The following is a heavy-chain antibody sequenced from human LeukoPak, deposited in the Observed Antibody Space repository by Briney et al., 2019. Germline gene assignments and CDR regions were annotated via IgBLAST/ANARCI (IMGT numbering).Heavy chain of an antibody. Sequence: PSETLSLTCIVSRASISSDYWSWIRQSPGKGLEWIGYLYDSGNTDYNPSLKSRVSISMNTSKNQFSLNLTPVTDADTAVYYCAGRGRRYFRDWGQGTLVTVSS. J-gene: IGHJ1*01. CDR2: LYDSGNT. CDR1: RASISSDY. CDR3: AGRGRRYFRD. V-gene: IGHV4-59*08.